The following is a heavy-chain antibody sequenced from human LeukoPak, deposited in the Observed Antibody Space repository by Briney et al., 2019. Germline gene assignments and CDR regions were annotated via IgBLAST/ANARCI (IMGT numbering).Heavy chain of an antibody. CDR1: GYSFTSYY. D-gene: IGHD1-26*01. Sequence: ASVKVSCKASGYSFTSYYMHWVRQAPGQGLEWMGFINPSGSSAAYAQKFQGRLTMTRNMFTSTDYMELTSLTSDDTAVYYCARDNSVGETAWWFDPWGQGTLVTVSS. CDR2: INPSGSSA. CDR3: ARDNSVGETAWWFDP. J-gene: IGHJ5*02. V-gene: IGHV1-46*01.